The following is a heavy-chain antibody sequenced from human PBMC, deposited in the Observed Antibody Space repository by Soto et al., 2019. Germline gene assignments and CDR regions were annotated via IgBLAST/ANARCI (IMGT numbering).Heavy chain of an antibody. CDR1: GFTFSSYV. CDR2: IWYDGSNK. CDR3: ARGFSNSSWSIDNY. Sequence: SGGSLILSCAASGFTFSSYVMHWVRQAPGKGLEWVAVIWYDGSNKYYADSVKGRFTISRDNSKNTLYLQMNSLRAEDTAVYYCARGFSNSSWSIDNYWGQGTLVTVSS. J-gene: IGHJ4*02. D-gene: IGHD6-13*01. V-gene: IGHV3-33*01.